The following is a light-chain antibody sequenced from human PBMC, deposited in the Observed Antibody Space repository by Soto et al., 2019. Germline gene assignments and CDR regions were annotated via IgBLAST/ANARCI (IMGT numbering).Light chain of an antibody. CDR1: SRDIGIYNY. Sequence: QSALTQPASVSGTPGQSITISCTGTSRDIGIYNYVSWYQHHPDKAPKLLLYEVSNRPSGVSDRFSGSKSGNTASLTISGLQPEDEADYYCSSYTSSSTLVVFGGGTKLTVL. V-gene: IGLV2-14*01. CDR3: SSYTSSSTLVV. CDR2: EVS. J-gene: IGLJ2*01.